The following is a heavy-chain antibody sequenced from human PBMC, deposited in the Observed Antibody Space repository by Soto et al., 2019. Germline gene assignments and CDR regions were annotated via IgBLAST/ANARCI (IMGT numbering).Heavy chain of an antibody. CDR3: ASGIQLWLRRINNGYSG. CDR1: A. V-gene: IGHV1-69*01. J-gene: IGHJ4*02. CDR2: IIPMFGTA. D-gene: IGHD5-18*01. Sequence: AISWVRQAPGQGLEWMGGIIPMFGTANYEQRFQDRVTITADESTNTVYMELSSLRSEDTAVYFCASGIQLWLRRINNGYSGWGQGTLVTVSS.